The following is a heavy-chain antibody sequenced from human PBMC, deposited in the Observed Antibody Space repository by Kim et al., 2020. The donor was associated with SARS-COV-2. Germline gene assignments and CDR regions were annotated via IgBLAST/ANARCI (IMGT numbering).Heavy chain of an antibody. CDR3: ASRFFDSSGNYHYF. CDR2: IIPFFDTT. Sequence: SVKVSCKSSGGTFGTYPISWVRQAPGQGLEWMGGIIPFFDTTNYAPKFQGRVTMTADDSTRTTYMELSSLKSGDTAVYFCASRFFDSSGNYHYFWGLGT. V-gene: IGHV1-69*13. D-gene: IGHD3-22*01. J-gene: IGHJ4*02. CDR1: GGTFGTYP.